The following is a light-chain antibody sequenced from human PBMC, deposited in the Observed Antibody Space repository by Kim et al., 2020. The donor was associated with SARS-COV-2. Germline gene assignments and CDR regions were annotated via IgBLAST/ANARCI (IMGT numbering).Light chain of an antibody. CDR1: QIVRSKY. V-gene: IGKV3-20*01. J-gene: IGKJ5*01. CDR3: QQYGASPIT. Sequence: EIVLTQSPGTLSLSPRERATLSCRASQIVRSKYLAWYQQKPGQAPRLLIHNALNRATGIPDRFRGSGSGTDFTLTISTLEPEDLAVYYCQQYGASPITFGQGTRLEIK. CDR2: NAL.